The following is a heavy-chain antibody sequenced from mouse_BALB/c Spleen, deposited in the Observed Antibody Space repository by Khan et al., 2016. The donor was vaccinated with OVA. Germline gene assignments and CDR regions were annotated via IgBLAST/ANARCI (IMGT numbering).Heavy chain of an antibody. Sequence: EVELVESGGGLVQPGGSRKLSCAASGFTFSSYGMHWVRQAPEKGLEWIAYISGDSNTIYYADTVKGRFTISRDNPKNTLFLQMTSLMSEDTARYYCATSYFYGYYFDYWGPGTPLTVSS. CDR1: GFTFSSYG. CDR3: ATSYFYGYYFDY. D-gene: IGHD1-1*01. J-gene: IGHJ2*01. V-gene: IGHV5-17*02. CDR2: ISGDSNTI.